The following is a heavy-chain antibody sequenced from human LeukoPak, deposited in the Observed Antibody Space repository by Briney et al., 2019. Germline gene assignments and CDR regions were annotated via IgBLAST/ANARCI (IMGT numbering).Heavy chain of an antibody. CDR2: ISNDGGGT. V-gene: IGHV3-23*01. D-gene: IGHD3-22*01. CDR3: AKGSSGYFADL. CDR1: GFIFNNFG. J-gene: IGHJ5*02. Sequence: GGSLRLSCTASGFIFNNFGLMWVRQAPGKGLEWVSAISNDGGGTAYADFVKGRFTISRDNSKNTLFLQMNSLRAEDTALYYCAKGSSGYFADLWGQGTLVTVSS.